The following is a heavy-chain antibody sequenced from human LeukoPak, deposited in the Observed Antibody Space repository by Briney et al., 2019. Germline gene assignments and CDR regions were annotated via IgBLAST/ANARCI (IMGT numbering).Heavy chain of an antibody. D-gene: IGHD3-10*01. J-gene: IGHJ3*02. CDR3: AREGQPYGSGNDAFDI. CDR1: GYTFTGYY. CDR2: INPNSGGT. Sequence: ASVKVSCKASGYTFTGYYMHWVRQAPGQGLEWMGWINPNSGGTNYAQKFQDRVTMTRDTSISTAYMELRSLRSDDTAVYYCAREGQPYGSGNDAFDIWGQGTMVTVSS. V-gene: IGHV1-2*02.